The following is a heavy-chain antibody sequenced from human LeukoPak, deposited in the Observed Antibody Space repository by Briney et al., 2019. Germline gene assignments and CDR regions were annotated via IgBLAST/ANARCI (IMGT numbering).Heavy chain of an antibody. D-gene: IGHD3-22*01. CDR3: ARVRSGSDYDSRGYPYAFDI. Sequence: PGGSLRLSCAASGFTFSSYSMNWVRQAPGKGLEWVSSISSSSSYIYYADSVKGRFTISRDNAKNSLYLQMNSLRAEDTAVYYCARVRSGSDYDSRGYPYAFDIWGQGTMVTVSS. CDR1: GFTFSSYS. J-gene: IGHJ3*02. CDR2: ISSSSSYI. V-gene: IGHV3-21*01.